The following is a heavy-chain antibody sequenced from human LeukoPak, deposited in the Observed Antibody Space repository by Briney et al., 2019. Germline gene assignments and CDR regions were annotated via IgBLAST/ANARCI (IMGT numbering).Heavy chain of an antibody. CDR3: ARDRTLLWFGELDEP. CDR1: GYTFTSYY. V-gene: IGHV1-46*01. J-gene: IGHJ5*02. D-gene: IGHD3-10*01. Sequence: ASVKVSCKASGYTFTSYYMHWVPQAPGQGLEWMGIINPSGGSRSYAQKFQGRVTMTRDMSTSTVYMELSSLRSEDTAVYYCARDRTLLWFGELDEPWGQGTLVTVSS. CDR2: INPSGGSR.